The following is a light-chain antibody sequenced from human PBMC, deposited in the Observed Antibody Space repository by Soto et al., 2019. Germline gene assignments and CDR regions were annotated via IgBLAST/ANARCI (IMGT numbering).Light chain of an antibody. CDR2: AAS. J-gene: IGKJ5*01. CDR3: QQLHGYPIT. V-gene: IGKV1-9*01. CDR1: QGIDSS. Sequence: DIQMTQSPSSLSASVGDRFTITCRASQGIDSSFAWYQQKPGKAPKLLIYAASNMHSGVPYRFSGSGSGTHFTLTISSLQPEDFATYYCQQLHGYPITFGQGTRLEIK.